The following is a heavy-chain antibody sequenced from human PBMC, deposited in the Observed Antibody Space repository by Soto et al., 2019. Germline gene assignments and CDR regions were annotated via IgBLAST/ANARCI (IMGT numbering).Heavy chain of an antibody. CDR2: IGGSGDNT. CDR1: GFTFSSYA. CDR3: ARPLYGDYVSGFDP. D-gene: IGHD4-17*01. Sequence: GGSLRLSCAASGFTFSSYAMSWVRQAPGKGLEWVSVIGGSGDNTYYADSVKGRFTISRDNSKNTLYMQMNRLRAEDTAVYYCARPLYGDYVSGFDPWGQGTLVTVSS. V-gene: IGHV3-23*01. J-gene: IGHJ5*02.